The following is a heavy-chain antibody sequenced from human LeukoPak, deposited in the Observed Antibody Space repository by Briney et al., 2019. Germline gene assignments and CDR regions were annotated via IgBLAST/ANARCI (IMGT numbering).Heavy chain of an antibody. CDR1: GGTFSSYT. V-gene: IGHV1-69*02. Sequence: GASVKVSCKASGGTFSSYTISWVRQAPGQGLEWIGRIIPILGIANYAQKFQGRVTITADKSTSTAYMELSSLRSEDTAVYYCARVTQTAMVTNYYYYMDVWGKGTTVTVSS. D-gene: IGHD5-18*01. CDR2: IIPILGIA. J-gene: IGHJ6*03. CDR3: ARVTQTAMVTNYYYYMDV.